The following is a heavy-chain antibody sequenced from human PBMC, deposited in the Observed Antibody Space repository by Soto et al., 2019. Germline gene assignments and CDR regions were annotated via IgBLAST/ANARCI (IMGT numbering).Heavy chain of an antibody. CDR1: GYTFTTYD. J-gene: IGHJ4*01. Sequence: QVLLVQSGAEVKKPGASVKISCKASGYTFTTYDMHWVRQAPGQMLEWMGSINAYNGNPKYSQRFQGRATFTRDTCASIGDLDLSCVLSEHTAVDYSVVCRGWSAVQYSGPAPLVNLSS. CDR3: VVCRGWSAVQY. V-gene: IGHV1-3*01. CDR2: INAYNGNP. D-gene: IGHD6-19*01.